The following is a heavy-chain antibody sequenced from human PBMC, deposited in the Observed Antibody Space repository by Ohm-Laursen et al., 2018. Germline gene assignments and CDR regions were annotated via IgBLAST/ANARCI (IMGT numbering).Heavy chain of an antibody. CDR3: VRKPAGFDS. CDR1: TFTFSNDA. D-gene: IGHD1-14*01. Sequence: SLRLSCAASTFTFSNDAMSWVRQAPGKGLEWVSAIGSSGDYTYYADSVKGRFTISRDNSKNTLYLQMNSLRAEDTGVYYCVRKPAGFDSWGQGTLVTVSS. CDR2: IGSSGDYT. J-gene: IGHJ4*02. V-gene: IGHV3-23*01.